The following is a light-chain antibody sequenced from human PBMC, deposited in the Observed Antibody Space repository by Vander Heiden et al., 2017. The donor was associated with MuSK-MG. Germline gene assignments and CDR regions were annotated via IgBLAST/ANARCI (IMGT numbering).Light chain of an antibody. CDR1: SSNIGSTA. CDR3: APCDDSRNGPV. J-gene: IGLJ2*01. V-gene: IGLV1-44*01. CDR2: RND. Sequence: QSVLTQPPSASGTPGQRMSISFSGSSSNIGSTAVNWYQQPPGTAPTLLIDRNDKRPSVAPDLFSGSKSGSSASLATSGLQAEDEADYYCAPCDDSRNGPVFGGGTKLTVL.